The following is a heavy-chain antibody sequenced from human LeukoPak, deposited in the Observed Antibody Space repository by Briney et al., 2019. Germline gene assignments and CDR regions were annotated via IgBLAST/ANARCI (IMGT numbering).Heavy chain of an antibody. Sequence: SETLSLTCTGSGGSISSYYWSWIRQPPGKGLEWIGYIYYSGSTNYNPSLKSRVTISVDTSKNQFSLKLSSVTAADTAVYYCARYLTGDAFDIWGQGTMVTVSS. CDR1: GGSISSYY. CDR3: ARYLTGDAFDI. D-gene: IGHD3-9*01. CDR2: IYYSGST. J-gene: IGHJ3*02. V-gene: IGHV4-59*08.